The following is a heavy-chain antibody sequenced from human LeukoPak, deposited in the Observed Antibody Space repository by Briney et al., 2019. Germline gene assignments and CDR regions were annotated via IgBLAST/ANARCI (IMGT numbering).Heavy chain of an antibody. CDR3: ARAVFHSSGWSP. Sequence: SETLSLTCAVYGGSFSGYYWSWIRQPPGKGLEWIGEINHSGSTNYNPSLKSRVTISVDTSKNQFSLKLSSVTAADTAVYYCARAVFHSSGWSPWGQGTLVTVSS. D-gene: IGHD6-19*01. V-gene: IGHV4-34*01. CDR1: GGSFSGYY. CDR2: INHSGST. J-gene: IGHJ5*02.